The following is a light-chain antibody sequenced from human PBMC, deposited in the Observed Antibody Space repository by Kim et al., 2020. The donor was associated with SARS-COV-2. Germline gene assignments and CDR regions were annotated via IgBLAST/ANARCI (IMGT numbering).Light chain of an antibody. CDR3: QHYNNWPRT. CDR1: QGVSNN. J-gene: IGKJ1*01. Sequence: EIVMTQSPATLSVSPGERATLSCRASQGVSNNLAWYQQKPGQTPRLVIYGASTTATGVPARFSGSGSGTDFTLTISSLQSEDFAVYYCQHYNNWPRTFGQGTKVDIK. V-gene: IGKV3-15*01. CDR2: GAS.